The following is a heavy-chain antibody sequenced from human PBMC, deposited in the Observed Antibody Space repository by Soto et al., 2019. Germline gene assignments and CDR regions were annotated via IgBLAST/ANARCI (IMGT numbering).Heavy chain of an antibody. Sequence: QVQLVQSGAEVKKPGASVKISCKASGYSFTSQYVHWVRQAPGQGLEWMGIINPNGGSTTYAQKSQGRPAIPREPSARQGYLERGSLTAEATAVYLGARERRHRPGGGGTEPLDIWGQGTMVTVAS. J-gene: IGHJ3*02. CDR2: INPNGGST. V-gene: IGHV1-46*03. D-gene: IGHD3-16*01. CDR3: ARERRHRPGGGGTEPLDI. CDR1: GYSFTSQY.